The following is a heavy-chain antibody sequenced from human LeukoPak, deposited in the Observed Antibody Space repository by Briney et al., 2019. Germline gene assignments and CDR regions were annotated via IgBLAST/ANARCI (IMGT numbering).Heavy chain of an antibody. Sequence: SETLSHTRAVYGGSFSGYYWSWMRQPPGRGLEWIGDTNHSGSTNYNPSLKSRVTISVDTSKNQFSLKLTSVTAADTAVYYCARGGGWELPFWGQGTLVTVSS. J-gene: IGHJ4*02. V-gene: IGHV4-34*01. D-gene: IGHD1-26*01. CDR2: TNHSGST. CDR3: ARGGGWELPF. CDR1: GGSFSGYY.